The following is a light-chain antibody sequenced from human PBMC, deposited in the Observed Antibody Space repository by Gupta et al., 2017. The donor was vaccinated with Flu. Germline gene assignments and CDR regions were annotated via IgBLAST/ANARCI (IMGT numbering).Light chain of an antibody. CDR3: HQEHDTPRT. Sequence: DIVMTQSPDSLAVSLGERATINCKSSQSVLNSGNNKNYLAWYQQRPGQPPKVLFYWASTREYGVPDRFSGSGSVTDFTLTITSLQAEDVAVYYCHQEHDTPRTFGQGTKVEIK. V-gene: IGKV4-1*01. CDR1: QSVLNSGNNKNY. CDR2: WAS. J-gene: IGKJ1*01.